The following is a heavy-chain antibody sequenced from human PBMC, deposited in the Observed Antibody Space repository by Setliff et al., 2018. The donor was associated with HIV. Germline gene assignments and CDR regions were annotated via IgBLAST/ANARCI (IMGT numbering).Heavy chain of an antibody. CDR1: GYRFTNYW. Sequence: PGESLKISCEASGYRFTNYWIGWVRQMPGKGLEWMGIIYPGDMNIKYSPSFQDQVTISADRFRSTAYLQWSSLKASDTAIYYCARGGYWYDDNPYYRPFDYWGQGTLVTVSS. V-gene: IGHV5-51*01. CDR3: ARGGYWYDDNPYYRPFDY. D-gene: IGHD3-10*01. J-gene: IGHJ4*02. CDR2: IYPGDMNI.